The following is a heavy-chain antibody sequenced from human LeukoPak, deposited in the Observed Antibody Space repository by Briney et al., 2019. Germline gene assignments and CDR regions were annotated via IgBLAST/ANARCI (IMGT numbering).Heavy chain of an antibody. V-gene: IGHV4-38-2*02. CDR1: GYSISSGYY. D-gene: IGHD3-22*01. Sequence: SETLSLTCTVSGYSISSGYYWGWIRQPPGKGLEWIGSIYHSGSTYYNPSLKSRVTMSVDTSKNQFFLKLSSVTAADTAVYYCARDAYYYDSSAYYLSVWGQGTLVTVSS. CDR2: IYHSGST. CDR3: ARDAYYYDSSAYYLSV. J-gene: IGHJ4*02.